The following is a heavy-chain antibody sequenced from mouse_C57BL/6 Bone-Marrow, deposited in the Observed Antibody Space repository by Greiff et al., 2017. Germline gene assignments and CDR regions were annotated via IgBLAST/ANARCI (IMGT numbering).Heavy chain of an antibody. CDR3: ARQGYFDY. CDR2: IDPSDSYT. V-gene: IGHV1-50*01. J-gene: IGHJ2*01. CDR1: GYTFTSYW. Sequence: QVQLKQSGAELVKPGASVKLSCKASGYTFTSYWMQWVKQRPGQGLEWIGEIDPSDSYTNYNQKFKGKATLTVDTYSSTAYRQLSSLTSEDSAVYYCARQGYFDYWGQGTTLTVSS.